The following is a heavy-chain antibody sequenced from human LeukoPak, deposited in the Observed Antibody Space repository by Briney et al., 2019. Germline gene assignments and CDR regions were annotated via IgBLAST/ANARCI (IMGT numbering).Heavy chain of an antibody. CDR1: GYTFTSYG. D-gene: IGHD6-6*01. V-gene: IGHV1-18*01. J-gene: IGHJ4*02. CDR2: ISAYNGNT. Sequence: ASVKVSXKASGYTFTSYGISWVRQAPGQGLEWMGWISAYNGNTNYAQKLQGRVTMTTDTSTSTAYMELRSLRSDDTAVYYCARDHLVRGSFDYWGQGTLVTVSS. CDR3: ARDHLVRGSFDY.